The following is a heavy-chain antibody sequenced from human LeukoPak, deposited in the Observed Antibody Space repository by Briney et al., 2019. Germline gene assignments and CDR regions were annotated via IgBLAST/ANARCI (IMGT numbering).Heavy chain of an antibody. Sequence: GASVKVSCKASGYTFTGYYMHWVRQAPGQGLEWMGWINPNSGGTNYAQKFQGRVTMTRDTSISTAYMELSRLRSDDTAVYYCARVAPEVGSSSWEWQYFQHWGQGTLVTVSS. D-gene: IGHD6-13*01. J-gene: IGHJ1*01. CDR2: INPNSGGT. CDR3: ARVAPEVGSSSWEWQYFQH. V-gene: IGHV1-2*02. CDR1: GYTFTGYY.